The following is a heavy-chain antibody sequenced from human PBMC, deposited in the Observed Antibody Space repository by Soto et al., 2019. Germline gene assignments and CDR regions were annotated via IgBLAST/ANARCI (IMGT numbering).Heavy chain of an antibody. D-gene: IGHD3-22*01. CDR1: GYTFTCYY. CDR3: AREGYYDSSGPASYGMDV. J-gene: IGHJ6*02. Sequence: ASVKVSCKASGYTFTCYYMHWVRQAPGQGLEWMGWINPNSGGTNYAQKFQGRVTMTRDTSISTAYMELSRLRSDDTAVYYCAREGYYDSSGPASYGMDVWGQGTTVTVSS. CDR2: INPNSGGT. V-gene: IGHV1-2*02.